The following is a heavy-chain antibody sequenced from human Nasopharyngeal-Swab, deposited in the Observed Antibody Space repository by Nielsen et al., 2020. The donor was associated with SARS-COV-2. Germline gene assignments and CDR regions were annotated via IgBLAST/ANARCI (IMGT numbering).Heavy chain of an antibody. CDR1: GFTFSSYW. CDR3: ARERDELRYFDSPYMDV. V-gene: IGHV3-7*03. D-gene: IGHD3-9*01. CDR2: IKQDGSEK. J-gene: IGHJ6*03. Sequence: GESLKISCAASGFTFSSYWMSWVRQAPGKGLEWVANIKQDGSEKYYVDSVKGRFTISRDNAKNSLYLQMNSLRAEDTAVYYRARERDELRYFDSPYMDVWGKGTTVTVSS.